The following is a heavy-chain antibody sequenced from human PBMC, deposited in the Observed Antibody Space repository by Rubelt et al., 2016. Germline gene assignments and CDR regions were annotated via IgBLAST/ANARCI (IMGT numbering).Heavy chain of an antibody. CDR2: IYSADSDT. D-gene: IGHD4-11*01. V-gene: IGHV5-51*01. CDR1: GYSFTSYW. Sequence: EVQLVQSGAEVKKPGESLKISCKGSGYSFTSYWIAWVRQMPGKGLEWMGSIYSADSDTTYSPSLQGQVTISVDKSITTAYLQWTSLKASDTAFYYCARHYSSSTEMDHWGQGTLVTVSS. CDR3: ARHYSSSTEMDH. J-gene: IGHJ4*02.